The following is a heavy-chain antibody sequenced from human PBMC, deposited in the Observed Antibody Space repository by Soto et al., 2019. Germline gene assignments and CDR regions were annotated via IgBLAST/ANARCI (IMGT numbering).Heavy chain of an antibody. V-gene: IGHV3-30-3*01. J-gene: IGHJ6*02. CDR2: ISYDGSNK. D-gene: IGHD3-3*01. CDR1: GFTFSSYA. Sequence: QVLLVESGGGVVQPGRSLRLSCAASGFTFSSYAMHWVRQAPGTGLEWVAVISYDGSNKYYADSVKVRFTISRDNSKNTLYLQMNSLRDEDTAVYYCSRELRFWYYGMDVWGQGTTVTVSS. CDR3: SRELRFWYYGMDV.